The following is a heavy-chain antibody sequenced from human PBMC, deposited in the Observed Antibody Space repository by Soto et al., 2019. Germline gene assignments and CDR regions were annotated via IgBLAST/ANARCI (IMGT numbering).Heavy chain of an antibody. J-gene: IGHJ4*02. V-gene: IGHV4-31*03. CDR3: ARSGYSYGPNPLLY. D-gene: IGHD5-18*01. CDR2: IYYSGST. CDR1: GGTISSGVYY. Sequence: PSEIMSLPCTVAGGTISSGVYYWIWNRKHPGKGLEWIGYIYYSGSTYYNPSLKSRVTISVDTSKNQFSLKLSSVTAADTAVYYCARSGYSYGPNPLLYWGQGTLVTVSS.